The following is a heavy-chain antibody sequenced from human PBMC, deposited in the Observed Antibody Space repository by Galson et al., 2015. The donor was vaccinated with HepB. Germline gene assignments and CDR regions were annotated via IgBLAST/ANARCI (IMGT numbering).Heavy chain of an antibody. D-gene: IGHD5-18*01. J-gene: IGHJ3*01. CDR1: GGSTSSYY. Sequence: ETLSLTCSVSGGSTSSYYWNWIRQPPGKGLEWIGYMYHSGNTNYNPSLKSRATVSIDTSKNQFSLKLTSVTAADTAVYYCARSTIQLGTLDLWGQGTMVTVSS. V-gene: IGHV4-59*01. CDR3: ARSTIQLGTLDL. CDR2: MYHSGNT.